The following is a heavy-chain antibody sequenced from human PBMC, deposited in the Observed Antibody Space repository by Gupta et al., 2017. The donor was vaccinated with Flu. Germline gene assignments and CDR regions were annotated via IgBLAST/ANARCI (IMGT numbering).Heavy chain of an antibody. D-gene: IGHD3-22*01. CDR3: AKDHDASYYDGTFDY. Sequence: EVQLVASGGDLVQHGSSLRLSCVASGFTFDDSALHWACQAPGKGLEWVSGISWNGASIGYADSVKGRFTISRDNAKNALLLQMNSLRAEDTALYFCAKDHDASYYDGTFDYWGQGTLVTVSS. CDR1: GFTFDDSA. V-gene: IGHV3-9*01. J-gene: IGHJ4*02. CDR2: ISWNGASI.